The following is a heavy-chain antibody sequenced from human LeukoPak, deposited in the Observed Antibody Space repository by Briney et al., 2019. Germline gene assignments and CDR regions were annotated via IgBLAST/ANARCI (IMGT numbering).Heavy chain of an antibody. D-gene: IGHD1-1*01. CDR2: IYHSGST. CDR1: GYSISSGYY. J-gene: IGHJ5*02. Sequence: PSETLSLTCAVSGYSISSGYYWGWIRQPPGKGLEWIGSIYHSGSTYYNPSLKSRVTISVDTSKNRFSLKLSSVTAADTAVYYCARDRGNNWNDVRWFDPWGQGTLVTVSS. CDR3: ARDRGNNWNDVRWFDP. V-gene: IGHV4-38-2*02.